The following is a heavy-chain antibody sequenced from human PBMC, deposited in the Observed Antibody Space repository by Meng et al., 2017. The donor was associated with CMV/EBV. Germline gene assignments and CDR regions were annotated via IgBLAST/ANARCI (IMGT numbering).Heavy chain of an antibody. J-gene: IGHJ6*02. D-gene: IGHD2-2*01. CDR3: ARESRGSSPLYYYYYGMDV. Sequence: SETLSLTCTVSGGSISSYYWSWIRQHPGKGLEWIGYIYYSGSTYYNPSLKSRVTISVDTSKNQFSLKLSSVTAADTAVYYCARESRGSSPLYYYYYGMDVWGQGTTVTVSS. CDR2: IYYSGST. CDR1: GGSISSYY. V-gene: IGHV4-59*06.